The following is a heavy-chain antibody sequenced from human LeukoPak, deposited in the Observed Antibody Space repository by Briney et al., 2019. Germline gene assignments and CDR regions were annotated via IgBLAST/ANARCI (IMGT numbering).Heavy chain of an antibody. J-gene: IGHJ3*02. CDR1: GGTFSSYA. V-gene: IGHV1-69*05. CDR3: ARPRLRGAFDI. D-gene: IGHD3-16*01. Sequence: VASVKVSCKASGGTFSSYAISWVRQAPGQGLEWMGGIIPIFGTANYAQKFQGRVTMTRDMSTSTVYMELSSLRSEDTAVYYCARPRLRGAFDIWGQGTMVTVSS. CDR2: IIPIFGTA.